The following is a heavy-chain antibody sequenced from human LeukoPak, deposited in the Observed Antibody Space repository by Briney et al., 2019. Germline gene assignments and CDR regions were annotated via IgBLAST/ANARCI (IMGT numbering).Heavy chain of an antibody. D-gene: IGHD2-21*02. V-gene: IGHV3-23*01. CDR3: ATSYVPATADFDY. J-gene: IGHJ4*02. CDR2: ISGSGGST. Sequence: GSLRLSCAASGFTFSSYAMSWVRQAPGKGLEWVSAISGSGGSTYYADSVEGRFTISRDNSKNTLYLQMNSLRAEDTAVYYCATSYVPATADFDYWGQGTLVTVSS. CDR1: GFTFSSYA.